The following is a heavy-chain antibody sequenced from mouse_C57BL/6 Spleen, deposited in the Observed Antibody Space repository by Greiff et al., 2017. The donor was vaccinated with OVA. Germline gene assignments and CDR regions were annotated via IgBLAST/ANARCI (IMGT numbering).Heavy chain of an antibody. J-gene: IGHJ3*01. V-gene: IGHV14-4*01. D-gene: IGHD2-4*01. Sequence: VQLQQSGAELVRPGASVKLSCTASGFNIKDDYMHWVKQRPEQGLEWIGWIDPENGDTEYASKFQGKATITADTSSNTAYLQLSSLTSEDTAVYYCTRDYDFAYWGQGTLVTVSA. CDR2: IDPENGDT. CDR3: TRDYDFAY. CDR1: GFNIKDDY.